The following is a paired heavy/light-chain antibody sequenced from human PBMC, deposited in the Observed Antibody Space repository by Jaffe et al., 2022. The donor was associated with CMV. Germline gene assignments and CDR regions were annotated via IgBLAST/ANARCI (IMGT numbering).Light chain of an antibody. Sequence: AIQMTQSPSSLSASVGDRVTITCRASQGIRNDLGWYQQKPGKAPKLLIYAASSLQSGVPSRFSGSGSGTDFTLTISSLQPEDFATYYCLQDYNYPLTFGQGTRLEIK. CDR1: QGIRND. V-gene: IGKV1-6*01. CDR3: LQDYNYPLT. J-gene: IGKJ5*01. CDR2: AAS.
Heavy chain of an antibody. Sequence: QVQLQQWGAGLLKPSETLSLTCAVYGGSFSGYYWSWIRQPPGKGLEWIGEINHSGSTNYNPSLKSRVTISVDTSKNQFSLKLSSVTAADTAVYYCARGYRDYSITMVRGVTRYYYYGMDVWGQGTTVTVSS. V-gene: IGHV4-34*01. CDR2: INHSGST. J-gene: IGHJ6*02. CDR1: GGSFSGYY. CDR3: ARGYRDYSITMVRGVTRYYYYGMDV. D-gene: IGHD3-10*01.